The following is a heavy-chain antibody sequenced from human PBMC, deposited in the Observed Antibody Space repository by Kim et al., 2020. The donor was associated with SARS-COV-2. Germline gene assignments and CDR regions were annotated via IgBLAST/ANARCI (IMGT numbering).Heavy chain of an antibody. V-gene: IGHV4-4*09. Sequence: GDTNPNPSLKSRASISIDTSKSQFSLRLTSVTAADTALYYCARSARVPDYWGQGILVTVSS. CDR3: ARSARVPDY. CDR2: GDT. J-gene: IGHJ4*02.